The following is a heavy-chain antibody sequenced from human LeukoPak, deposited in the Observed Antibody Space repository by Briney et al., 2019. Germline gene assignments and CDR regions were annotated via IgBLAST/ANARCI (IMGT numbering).Heavy chain of an antibody. Sequence: PGGSLRLSCAASGFTFSSYWMSWVRQAPGKGLEWVANIKQDGSEKYYVDSVKGRFTISRDNAKNSLYPQMNSLRAEDTAVYYCASPNYGGNSVPWGQGTLVTVSS. CDR1: GFTFSSYW. CDR3: ASPNYGGNSVP. CDR2: IKQDGSEK. J-gene: IGHJ5*02. D-gene: IGHD4-23*01. V-gene: IGHV3-7*01.